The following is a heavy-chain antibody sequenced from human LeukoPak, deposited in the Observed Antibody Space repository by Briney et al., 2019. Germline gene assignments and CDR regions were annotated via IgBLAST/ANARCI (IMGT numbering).Heavy chain of an antibody. J-gene: IGHJ4*02. CDR2: ITSSSSTI. V-gene: IGHV3-48*01. D-gene: IGHD1-26*01. CDR1: GFTFSSYS. Sequence: GGSLRLSCAASGFTFSSYSMNWVRQAPGKGLEWVSYITSSSSTIYYADSVKGRFTISRDTTKNLLYLQMNCLRAEDTAVYYWAIIISAVYSGSYQDPIDDWGQGTLVTVSS. CDR3: AIIISAVYSGSYQDPIDD.